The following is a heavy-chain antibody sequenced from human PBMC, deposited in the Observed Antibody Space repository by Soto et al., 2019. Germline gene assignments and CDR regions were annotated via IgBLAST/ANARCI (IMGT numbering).Heavy chain of an antibody. Sequence: GSLILSCAASGFTFSSYWMHWVRQAPGKGLVWVSRINGDGSTTTYADSVKGRFTISRDNAKNTLYLQMNRLRAEDTAVYYCVRVYTVSGDYWGQGTLVTVSS. CDR3: VRVYTVSGDY. D-gene: IGHD6-19*01. J-gene: IGHJ4*02. CDR1: GFTFSSYW. CDR2: INGDGSTT. V-gene: IGHV3-74*01.